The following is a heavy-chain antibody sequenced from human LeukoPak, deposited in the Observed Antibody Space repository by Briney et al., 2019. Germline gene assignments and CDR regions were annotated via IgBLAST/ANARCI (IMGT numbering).Heavy chain of an antibody. V-gene: IGHV3-30*02. D-gene: IGHD4/OR15-4a*01. Sequence: GGSLRLSCAASGFIFSSYGMHWVRQAPDKGLEWVAFIRYDGSRKHYADSVKGRFTISRDNSKNTLYPQMNSLRAEDTAMYYCAKVSLNMVNDAFDIWGQGTMVSVSS. J-gene: IGHJ3*02. CDR2: IRYDGSRK. CDR1: GFIFSSYG. CDR3: AKVSLNMVNDAFDI.